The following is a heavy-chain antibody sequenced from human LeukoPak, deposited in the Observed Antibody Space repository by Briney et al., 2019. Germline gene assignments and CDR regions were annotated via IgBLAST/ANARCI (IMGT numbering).Heavy chain of an antibody. J-gene: IGHJ5*02. CDR2: IIPIFGTA. Sequence: SVKVSCKASGGTFSSYAISWVRQAPGQGLEWMGGIIPIFGTANYAQKFQGRVTITADESTSTAYMELSSLRSEDTAVYYCARQTHCGGDCYSHWFDPWGQGTLVTFSS. CDR3: ARQTHCGGDCYSHWFDP. CDR1: GGTFSSYA. V-gene: IGHV1-69*13. D-gene: IGHD2-21*01.